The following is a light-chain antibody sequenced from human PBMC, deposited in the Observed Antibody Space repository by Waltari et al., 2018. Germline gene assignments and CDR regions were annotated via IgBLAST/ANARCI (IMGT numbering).Light chain of an antibody. CDR2: GAS. J-gene: IGKJ1*01. V-gene: IGKV3-20*01. Sequence: IVLTQSPGPLSLSPGERAPLSCRASETVSRALAWYQQKPGQAPRLLIYGASTRAPGIPDRFSGSGSGTDFSLTISGLEPEDFAVYYCQHYVRLPATFGQGTKVEIK. CDR3: QHYVRLPAT. CDR1: ETVSRA.